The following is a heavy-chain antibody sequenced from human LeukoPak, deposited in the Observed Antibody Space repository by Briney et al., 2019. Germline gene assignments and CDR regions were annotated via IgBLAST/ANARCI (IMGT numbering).Heavy chain of an antibody. CDR1: GYTFTSYG. V-gene: IGHV1-69*13. CDR3: ARDYVVVPAALYYFDY. CDR2: IIPIFGTA. Sequence: SVKVSCKASGYTFTSYGISWVRQAPGQGLEWMGGIIPIFGTANYAQKFQGRVTITADESTSTAYMELSSLRSEDTAVYYCARDYVVVPAALYYFDYWGQGTLVTVSS. J-gene: IGHJ4*02. D-gene: IGHD2-2*01.